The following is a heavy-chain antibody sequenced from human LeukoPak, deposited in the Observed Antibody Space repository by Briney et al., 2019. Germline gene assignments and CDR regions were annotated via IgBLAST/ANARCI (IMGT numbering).Heavy chain of an antibody. V-gene: IGHV3-7*01. CDR3: ARDFRSSRGHYYLDV. J-gene: IGHJ6*03. CDR1: GFTFSGSA. Sequence: GGSLRLSCAASGFTFSGSAMHWVRQAPGKGREWVANIKEDGTEQYYVDSVKGRFTISRDNAKNSLYLQMNSLRAEDTAVYYCARDFRSSRGHYYLDVWGKGTTVTVSS. CDR2: IKEDGTEQ. D-gene: IGHD6-13*01.